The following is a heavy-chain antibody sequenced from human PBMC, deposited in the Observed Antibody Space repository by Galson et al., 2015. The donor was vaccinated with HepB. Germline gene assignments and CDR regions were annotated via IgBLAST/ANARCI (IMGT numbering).Heavy chain of an antibody. V-gene: IGHV3-30*03. J-gene: IGHJ6*02. CDR1: GFTFSSYG. Sequence: SLRLSCAASGFTFSSYGMHWVRQAPGKGLEWVAVISYDGSNKYYADSVKGRFTISRDNSKNTLYLQMNSLRAEDTAVYYCARSHGSGSHLRRYYYYGMDVWGQGTTVTVSS. CDR2: ISYDGSNK. CDR3: ARSHGSGSHLRRYYYYGMDV. D-gene: IGHD3-10*01.